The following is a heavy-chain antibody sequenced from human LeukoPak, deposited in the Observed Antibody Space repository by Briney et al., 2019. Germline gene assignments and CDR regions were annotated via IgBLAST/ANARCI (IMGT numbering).Heavy chain of an antibody. J-gene: IGHJ4*02. CDR2: ISGSGGST. CDR3: AKDDHYGDYLGLFDY. CDR1: GFTFSSYA. Sequence: GGSLRLSCAASGFTFSSYAMSWVRLAPGKGLEWVSAISGSGGSTYYADSVKGRFTISRDNSKNTLYLQMNSLRAEDTAVYYCAKDDHYGDYLGLFDYWGQGTLVTVSS. V-gene: IGHV3-23*01. D-gene: IGHD4-17*01.